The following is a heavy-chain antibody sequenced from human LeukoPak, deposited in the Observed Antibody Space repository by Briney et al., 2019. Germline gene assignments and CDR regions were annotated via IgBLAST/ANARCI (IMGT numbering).Heavy chain of an antibody. J-gene: IGHJ4*02. V-gene: IGHV3-15*01. Sequence: GGSLRLSCAASGFSFSNAWMRWVRQAPGKGLEWVGRIKSKSDGETRDYAAPVRGRFAISRDDSKNTLFLLMNSLKTDDTAVYFCITDPGDYENFWGQGTLVTVSP. CDR2: IKSKSDGETR. D-gene: IGHD4-17*01. CDR1: GFSFSNAW. CDR3: ITDPGDYENF.